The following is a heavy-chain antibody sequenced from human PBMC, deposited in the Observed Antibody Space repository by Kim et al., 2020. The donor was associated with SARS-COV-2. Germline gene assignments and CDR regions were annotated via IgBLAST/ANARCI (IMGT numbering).Heavy chain of an antibody. CDR3: VKDDGSSWYLRSHGIDY. CDR2: ISSNGGST. J-gene: IGHJ4*02. D-gene: IGHD6-13*01. Sequence: GGSLRLSCSASGFTFSSYAMHWVRQAPGKGLEYVSAISSNGGSTYYADSVKGRFTISRDNSKNTLYLQMSSLRAEDTAVYYCVKDDGSSWYLRSHGIDYWGQGTLVTVSS. V-gene: IGHV3-64D*09. CDR1: GFTFSSYA.